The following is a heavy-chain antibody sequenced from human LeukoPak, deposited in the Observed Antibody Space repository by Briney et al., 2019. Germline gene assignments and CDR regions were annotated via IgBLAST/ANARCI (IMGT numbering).Heavy chain of an antibody. V-gene: IGHV3-53*01. Sequence: GGSLRLSCAASGFTVSSNYMTWVRQAPGKGLEWVSVIYSGGSTYYADSGKGRFTISRDNSKNTVYLQMYSLRAEDKAVYYCARGGYSYGRPFDYWGQGTLVTVPS. CDR3: ARGGYSYGRPFDY. CDR2: IYSGGST. J-gene: IGHJ4*02. D-gene: IGHD5-18*01. CDR1: GFTVSSNY.